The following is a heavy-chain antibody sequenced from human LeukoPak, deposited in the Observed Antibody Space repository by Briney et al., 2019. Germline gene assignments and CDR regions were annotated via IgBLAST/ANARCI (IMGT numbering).Heavy chain of an antibody. CDR1: GFTFSSYW. CDR2: IKQDGSER. CDR3: ARDLREWELPYY. Sequence: GGSLRLSCAASGFTFSSYWVTWVRQAPGKGLEWVANIKQDGSERYYVDSVKGRFTISRDNAKNSLYLQMNSLRVEDTAVYYCARDLREWELPYYWGQGTLVTVSS. V-gene: IGHV3-7*01. D-gene: IGHD1-26*01. J-gene: IGHJ4*02.